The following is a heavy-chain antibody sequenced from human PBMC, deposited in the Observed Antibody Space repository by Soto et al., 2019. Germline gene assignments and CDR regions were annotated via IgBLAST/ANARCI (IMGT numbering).Heavy chain of an antibody. J-gene: IGHJ5*02. D-gene: IGHD2-15*01. CDR3: ARLVWCSGGSCYSGWFDP. V-gene: IGHV3-11*01. CDR2: ISSSGSTI. Sequence: PGGSLRLSCAASGFTFSDYYMSWIRQAPGKGLEWVSYISSSGSTIYYADSVKGRFTISRDNAKNSLYLQMNSLRAEDTAVYYCARLVWCSGGSCYSGWFDPWGQGTLVTVSS. CDR1: GFTFSDYY.